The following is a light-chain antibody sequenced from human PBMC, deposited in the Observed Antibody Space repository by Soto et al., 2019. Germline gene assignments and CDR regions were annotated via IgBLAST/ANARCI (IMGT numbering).Light chain of an antibody. CDR3: QQYNSFSCT. CDR1: QSISSW. V-gene: IGKV1-5*01. J-gene: IGKJ2*02. Sequence: DIQMTQSPSTLSASVGDRVTITCRASQSISSWLARYQQKPGKAPKLLIYDASSLESGVPSRFSGSGSGTEFTLTISSLQPDDFATYYCQQYNSFSCTFGQGTKLEIK. CDR2: DAS.